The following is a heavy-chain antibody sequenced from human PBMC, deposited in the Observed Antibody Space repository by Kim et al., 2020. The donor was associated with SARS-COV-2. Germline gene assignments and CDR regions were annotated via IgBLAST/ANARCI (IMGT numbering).Heavy chain of an antibody. CDR3: AKGYGDYGTDAFDI. CDR2: IWYDGSNK. J-gene: IGHJ3*02. Sequence: GGSLRLSCAASGFTFSSYGMHWVRQAPGKGLEWVAVIWYDGSNKYYADSVKGRFTISRDNSKNTLYLQMNSLRAEDTAVYYCAKGYGDYGTDAFDIWGQGTMVTVSS. D-gene: IGHD4-17*01. CDR1: GFTFSSYG. V-gene: IGHV3-33*06.